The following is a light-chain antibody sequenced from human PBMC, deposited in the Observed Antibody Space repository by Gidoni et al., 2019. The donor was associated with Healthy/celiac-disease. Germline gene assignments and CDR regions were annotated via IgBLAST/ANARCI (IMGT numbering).Light chain of an antibody. CDR3: QKYNSASFT. J-gene: IGKJ3*01. V-gene: IGKV1-27*01. Sequence: DIQMTQSPSSLSASVGDRVTITCRARQGISNYLAWSQQKPGKVPKLLIYAASTLQSGVPSRFSGSGSGTDFTLTISSLQPEDVATYYCQKYNSASFTFGPGTKVDIK. CDR1: QGISNY. CDR2: AAS.